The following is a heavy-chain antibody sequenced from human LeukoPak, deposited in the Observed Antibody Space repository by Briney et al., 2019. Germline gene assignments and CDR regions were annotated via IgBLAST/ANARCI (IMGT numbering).Heavy chain of an antibody. CDR1: GFTVSTNY. J-gene: IGHJ4*02. CDR3: AREGVTMVRGVIVAYFDY. CDR2: IYSGDST. D-gene: IGHD3-10*01. V-gene: IGHV3-53*01. Sequence: GGSLRLSCAASGFTVSTNYMSWVRQAPGKGLEWVSVIYSGDSTYYADSVKGRFTISRDNSKNTLYLQMNSLRAEDTAVYYCAREGVTMVRGVIVAYFDYWGQGTLVTVSS.